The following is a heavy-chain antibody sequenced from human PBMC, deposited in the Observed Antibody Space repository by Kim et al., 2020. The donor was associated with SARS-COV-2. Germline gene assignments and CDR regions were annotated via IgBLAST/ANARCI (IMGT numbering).Heavy chain of an antibody. CDR1: GFTVSAHY. D-gene: IGHD1-1*01. J-gene: IGHJ5*02. Sequence: GGSLRLSCAASGFTVSAHYMSWARQAPGKGLEWVSTINNDGSTYYSDSVKGRFTISRDNSENILYLQMNSLRADDTAVYYCATDTSPRTTPGWFDPWGQGSLLTAAS. CDR2: INNDGST. V-gene: IGHV3-53*01. CDR3: ATDTSPRTTPGWFDP.